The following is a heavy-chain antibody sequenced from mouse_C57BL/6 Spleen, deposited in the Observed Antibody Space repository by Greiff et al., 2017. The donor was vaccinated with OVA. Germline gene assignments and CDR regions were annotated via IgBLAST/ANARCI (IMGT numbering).Heavy chain of an antibody. CDR3: TGFYYGTFWFAY. CDR1: GFTFSNYW. D-gene: IGHD1-1*01. CDR2: IRLKSDNYAT. J-gene: IGHJ3*01. Sequence: EVQLVESGGGLVQPGGSMKLSCVASGFTFSNYWMNWVRQSPEKGLEWVAQIRLKSDNYATHYAESVKGRFTISRDDSKSSVYLQMNNLRAEDTGIYYCTGFYYGTFWFAYWGQGTLVTVSA. V-gene: IGHV6-3*01.